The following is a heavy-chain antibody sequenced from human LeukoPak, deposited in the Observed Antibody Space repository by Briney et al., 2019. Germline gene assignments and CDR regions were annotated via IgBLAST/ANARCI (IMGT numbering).Heavy chain of an antibody. J-gene: IGHJ6*03. V-gene: IGHV3-11*01. CDR3: ARVLRYCSGGNCYSGGLGYMDV. CDR1: GFTFSAYN. Sequence: PGGSLRLSCAAAGFTFSAYNMRWIRQAAGEGLEWVSSISRSGSTKYYADSVKGRFTISRDNAKNSLFLQMNSLRAEDTAVYYCARVLRYCSGGNCYSGGLGYMDVWGKGTTVTISS. D-gene: IGHD2-15*01. CDR2: ISRSGSTK.